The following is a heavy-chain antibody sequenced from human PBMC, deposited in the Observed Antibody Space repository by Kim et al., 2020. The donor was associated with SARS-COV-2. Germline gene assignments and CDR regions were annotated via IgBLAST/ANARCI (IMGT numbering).Heavy chain of an antibody. V-gene: IGHV4-59*08. CDR2: IYYSGST. D-gene: IGHD3-22*01. Sequence: SETLSLTCTVSGGSISSYYWSWIRQPPGKGLEWIGYIYYSGSTNYNPSLKSRVTISVDTSKNQFSLKLSSVTAADTAVYYCASFGDSSGYYYGKAYAFDIWGQGTMVTVSS. CDR3: ASFGDSSGYYYGKAYAFDI. CDR1: GGSISSYY. J-gene: IGHJ3*02.